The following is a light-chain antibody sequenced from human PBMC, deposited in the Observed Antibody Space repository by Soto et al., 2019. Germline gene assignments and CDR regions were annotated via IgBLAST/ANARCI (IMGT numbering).Light chain of an antibody. J-gene: IGKJ5*01. Sequence: EIVMTQSPATLSVSPGERATLSCRASQSVSSYLAWYQQKPGQAPRLLIYDASNRATGIPARFSGSGSGTDFTLTISRLEPEDLAVYYCQQRSNWPPAITFGQGTRLEIK. CDR1: QSVSSY. CDR3: QQRSNWPPAIT. CDR2: DAS. V-gene: IGKV3-11*01.